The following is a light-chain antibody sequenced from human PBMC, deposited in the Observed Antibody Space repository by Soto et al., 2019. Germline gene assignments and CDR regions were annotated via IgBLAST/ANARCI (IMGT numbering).Light chain of an antibody. CDR1: SSDVGSYNL. CDR2: EGS. Sequence: QSVLTQPASVSGSPGQSITISCTGTSSDVGSYNLVSWYQQHPGKAPKLMIYEGSKRPSGVSNRFSGSKSGNTASLTISGLQAEDEADYYCCSYAASSTFSFGGGTKVTVL. V-gene: IGLV2-23*03. J-gene: IGLJ2*01. CDR3: CSYAASSTFS.